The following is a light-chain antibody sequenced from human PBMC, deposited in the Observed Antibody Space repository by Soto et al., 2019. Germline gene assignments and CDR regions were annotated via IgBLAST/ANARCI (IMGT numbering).Light chain of an antibody. Sequence: EIVLTQSPATLSLSPGERATLSCRASQSVNNFLAWYQQKPGQAPRLLIYFASDRATGIPARFSGSGSGTDFTLTISSLEPEDFGVYYCQQRSNWPELTFGGGTKVDIK. CDR3: QQRSNWPELT. V-gene: IGKV3-11*01. J-gene: IGKJ4*01. CDR2: FAS. CDR1: QSVNNF.